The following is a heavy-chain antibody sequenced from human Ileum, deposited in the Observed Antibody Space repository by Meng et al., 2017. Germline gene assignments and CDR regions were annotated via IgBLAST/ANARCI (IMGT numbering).Heavy chain of an antibody. CDR1: GFTFSQAW. CDR3: ARYYSAYGMDV. V-gene: IGHV3-7*01. D-gene: IGHD4/OR15-4a*01. J-gene: IGHJ6*02. Sequence: GGSLRLSCEASGFTFSQAWMTWVRQAPGKGLEWVANIKQDGSEKYYVDSVKGRFTISRDNAKNSMFLQMNSLRDEDTAVYYCARYYSAYGMDVWGQGNTVNVAS. CDR2: IKQDGSEK.